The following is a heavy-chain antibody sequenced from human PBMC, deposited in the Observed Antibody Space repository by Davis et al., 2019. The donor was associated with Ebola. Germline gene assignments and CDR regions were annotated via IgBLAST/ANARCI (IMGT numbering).Heavy chain of an antibody. CDR1: GFTFSSYS. V-gene: IGHV3-48*02. D-gene: IGHD1-26*01. J-gene: IGHJ6*04. CDR3: ARDSGGSYYDYYYGMDV. CDR2: ISSSSSTI. Sequence: GESLKISCAASGFTFSSYSMNWVRQAPGKGLEWVSYISSSSSTIYYADSVKGRFTISRDNAKNSLYLQMNSLRDEDTAVYYCARDSGGSYYDYYYGMDVWGKGTTVTVSS.